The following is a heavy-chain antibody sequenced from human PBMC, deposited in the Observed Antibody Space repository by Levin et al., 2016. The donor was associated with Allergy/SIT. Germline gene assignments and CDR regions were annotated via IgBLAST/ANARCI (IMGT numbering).Heavy chain of an antibody. J-gene: IGHJ4*02. CDR3: ARAGSGWYLDY. CDR2: IYYSGST. Sequence: WIRQPPGKGLEWIGYIYYSGSTNYNPSLKSRVTISVDMSKNQFSLKLSSVTAADTAVYYCARAGSGWYLDYWGQGTLVTVSS. V-gene: IGHV4-59*01. D-gene: IGHD6-19*01.